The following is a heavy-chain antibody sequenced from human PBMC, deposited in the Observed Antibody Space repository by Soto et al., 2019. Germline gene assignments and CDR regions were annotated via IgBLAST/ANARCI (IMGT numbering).Heavy chain of an antibody. CDR1: GGSFSGYY. V-gene: IGHV4-34*01. CDR2: INHSEST. Sequence: SETLSLTCAVYGGSFSGYYWSWIRQPQGKGREWVGEINHSESTNYNPTLKSRFTISVDTSKKQFSLKLSSVTAADTAVYYCAEAKSNSRAFDIWGQGTTVTVSS. CDR3: AEAKSNSRAFDI. J-gene: IGHJ3*02.